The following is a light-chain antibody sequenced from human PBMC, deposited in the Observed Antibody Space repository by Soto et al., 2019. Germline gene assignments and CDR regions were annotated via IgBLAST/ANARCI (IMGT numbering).Light chain of an antibody. V-gene: IGLV2-11*01. J-gene: IGLJ1*01. CDR2: DVS. Sequence: QSALTQPRSVSGSPGQSVTMSCTGNSSDVGGYDYVSWYQQHPDKAPKVMIYDVSERPSVVPDRFSGSKSGNTASLPISGLQAETEADYYCCSHGGSPRYVFGTGTKVTVL. CDR3: CSHGGSPRYV. CDR1: SSDVGGYDY.